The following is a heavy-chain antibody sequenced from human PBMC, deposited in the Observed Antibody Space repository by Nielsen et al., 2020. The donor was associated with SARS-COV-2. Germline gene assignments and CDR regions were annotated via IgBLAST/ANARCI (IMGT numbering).Heavy chain of an antibody. D-gene: IGHD3-22*01. CDR3: ASDPVVTMIVVVPTLEFDY. CDR1: GYTFTGYY. J-gene: IGHJ4*02. V-gene: IGHV1-2*02. CDR2: INPNSGST. Sequence: ASVQVSCKASGYTFTGYYMHWVRQAPGQGLEWMGWINPNSGSTNYAQKFQGRVTMTRDTSISTAYMELSRLRSDDTAVYYCASDPVVTMIVVVPTLEFDYWGQGPLVTVSS.